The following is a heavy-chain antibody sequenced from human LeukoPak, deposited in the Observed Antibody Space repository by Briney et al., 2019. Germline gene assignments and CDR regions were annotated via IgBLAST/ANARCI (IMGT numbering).Heavy chain of an antibody. CDR3: ARQYCSSTCCLDDFDY. J-gene: IGHJ4*02. CDR1: GYSISSGYY. V-gene: IGHV4-38-2*01. CDR2: IYHSGST. D-gene: IGHD2-2*01. Sequence: PSETLSLTCAVSGYSISSGYYWGWIRQPPGKGLGWIGSIYHSGSTYYNPSLKSRVTISVDTSKNQFSLKLSSVTAADTAVYYCARQYCSSTCCLDDFDYWGQGTLVTVSS.